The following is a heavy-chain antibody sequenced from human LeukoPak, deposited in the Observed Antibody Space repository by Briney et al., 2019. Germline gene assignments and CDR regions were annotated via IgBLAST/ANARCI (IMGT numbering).Heavy chain of an antibody. Sequence: GESLKISCKGSGYSFTSYWIGWVRPMPGKGLEWMGIIYPGDSDTRYSPSFQGQVTFSADKSISTAYLQWSSLKASDTAMYHCATSGYSSGWYRNWFDPWGQGTLVTVSS. CDR3: ATSGYSSGWYRNWFDP. CDR2: IYPGDSDT. J-gene: IGHJ5*02. V-gene: IGHV5-51*01. D-gene: IGHD6-19*01. CDR1: GYSFTSYW.